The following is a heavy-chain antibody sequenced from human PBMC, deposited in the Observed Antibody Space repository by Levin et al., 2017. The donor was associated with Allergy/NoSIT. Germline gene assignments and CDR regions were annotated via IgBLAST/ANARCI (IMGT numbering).Heavy chain of an antibody. J-gene: IGHJ4*02. CDR2: IYWDDDK. CDR3: AHKNSRYYFGY. D-gene: IGHD3-9*01. CDR1: GFSLSTSGVG. V-gene: IGHV2-5*02. Sequence: SQTLSLTCNFSGFSLSTSGVGVGWIRQPPGRALEWLAVIYWDDDKRYSPFLKSRLTITKDTPKNQVVLTMTNMDPVDTATYYCAHKNSRYYFGYWGQGTLVTVSS.